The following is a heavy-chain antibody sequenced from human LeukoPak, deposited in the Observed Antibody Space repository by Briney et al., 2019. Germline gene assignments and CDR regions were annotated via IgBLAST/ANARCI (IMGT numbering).Heavy chain of an antibody. Sequence: PGGSLRLSCAASGFTFSDYYMSWIRQAPGKGLEWVSYISSSGSTIYYADSVKGRFTISRDNAKNSLYLQMNSLRAEDTAVYYCASHLPYSSGWSSFDYWGQGTLVTVSS. V-gene: IGHV3-11*04. D-gene: IGHD6-19*01. CDR1: GFTFSDYY. J-gene: IGHJ4*02. CDR3: ASHLPYSSGWSSFDY. CDR2: ISSSGSTI.